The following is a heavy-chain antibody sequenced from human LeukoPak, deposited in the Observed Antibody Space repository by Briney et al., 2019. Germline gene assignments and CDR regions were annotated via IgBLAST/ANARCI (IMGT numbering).Heavy chain of an antibody. V-gene: IGHV3-30*04. Sequence: HPGGSLRLSCAASGFTFSSYAMHWVRQAPGKGLEWVAVISYDGSNKYYADSVKGRFTISRDNSKNTLYLQMNSLRAEDTAVYYCASGQNYYDSRDRVDSWGQGTLVTVSS. D-gene: IGHD3-22*01. J-gene: IGHJ4*02. CDR1: GFTFSSYA. CDR2: ISYDGSNK. CDR3: ASGQNYYDSRDRVDS.